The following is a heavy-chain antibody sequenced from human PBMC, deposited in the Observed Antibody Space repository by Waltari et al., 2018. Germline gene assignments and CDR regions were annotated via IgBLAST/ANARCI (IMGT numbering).Heavy chain of an antibody. Sequence: EVQLVQSGAEVKKPGATVKISCKVSGYTFTDYYMHWVQQAPGKGLEWMGLVDPEDGETIYAEKFQGRVTITADTSTDTAYMELSSLRSEDTAVYYCVTGGYDSSGYRSLPFDYWGQGTLVTVSS. V-gene: IGHV1-69-2*01. CDR1: GYTFTDYY. J-gene: IGHJ4*02. D-gene: IGHD3-22*01. CDR3: VTGGYDSSGYRSLPFDY. CDR2: VDPEDGET.